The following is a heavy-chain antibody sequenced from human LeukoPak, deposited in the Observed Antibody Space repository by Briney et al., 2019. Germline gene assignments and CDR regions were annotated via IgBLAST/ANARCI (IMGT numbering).Heavy chain of an antibody. CDR1: GFTFTAYS. J-gene: IGHJ4*02. CDR2: ISGSSNTI. D-gene: IGHD1-26*01. V-gene: IGHV3-48*02. Sequence: PGGSLRLSCAASGFTFTAYSMNWVRQAPEKGLEWVSYISGSSNTIYYADSVKGRFTISRDNAKDSLSLQMNSLRDEDTAMYYCARDPNPYTGSYDYWGQGTLVTVSS. CDR3: ARDPNPYTGSYDY.